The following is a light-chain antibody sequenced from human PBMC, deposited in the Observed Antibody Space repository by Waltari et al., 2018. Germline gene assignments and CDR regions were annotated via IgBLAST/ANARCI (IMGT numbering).Light chain of an antibody. CDR3: QVWDSSSDHPV. Sequence: SYVLTQPPPVSVAPGQTARITRGGNNMGSKSVHWYQQKPGQAPVLVIYYDSDRPSGIPERFSGSNSGNTATLTISRVEAGDEADYYCQVWDSSSDHPVFGGGTKLTVL. V-gene: IGLV3-21*04. J-gene: IGLJ2*01. CDR2: YDS. CDR1: NMGSKS.